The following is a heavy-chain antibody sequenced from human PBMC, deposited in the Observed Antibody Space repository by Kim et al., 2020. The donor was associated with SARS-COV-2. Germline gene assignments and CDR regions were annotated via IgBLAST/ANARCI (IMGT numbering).Heavy chain of an antibody. J-gene: IGHJ6*02. Sequence: GGSLRLSCAASGFTFSSYSMNWVRQAPGKGLEWVSSISSSSSYIYYADSVKGRFTISRDNAKNSLYLQMNSLGAEDTAVYYCARDLGDGDYEYYYYGMDVWGQGTTVTVSS. D-gene: IGHD4-17*01. CDR3: ARDLGDGDYEYYYYGMDV. CDR2: ISSSSSYI. CDR1: GFTFSSYS. V-gene: IGHV3-21*01.